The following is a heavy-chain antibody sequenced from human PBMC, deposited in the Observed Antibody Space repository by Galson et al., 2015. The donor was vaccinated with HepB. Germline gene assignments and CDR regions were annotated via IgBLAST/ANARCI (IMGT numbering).Heavy chain of an antibody. Sequence: SLRLSCAVSGFNFSSYSMNWVRQAPGKGLEWISHISSSSINIYYGDPVKGRFTVSRENARNSLYLQMNSLRDEDTAVYYCARGTVVSSYDAFDIWGQGTRVIVSS. D-gene: IGHD4-23*01. V-gene: IGHV3-48*02. CDR3: ARGTVVSSYDAFDI. CDR2: ISSSSINI. CDR1: GFNFSSYS. J-gene: IGHJ3*02.